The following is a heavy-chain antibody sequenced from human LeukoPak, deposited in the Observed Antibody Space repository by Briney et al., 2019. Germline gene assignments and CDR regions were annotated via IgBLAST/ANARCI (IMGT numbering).Heavy chain of an antibody. CDR3: ANWNYGYYFDY. D-gene: IGHD1-7*01. CDR1: GFTFSSYG. V-gene: IGHV3-30*18. Sequence: PGGSLRLSCAASGFTFSSYGMHWVRQAPGKGLEWVAVISYDGSNKYYADSVKGRFTISRDNSKNTLYLQMNSLRAEDTAVYYCANWNYGYYFDYWGQGNLVTVSS. CDR2: ISYDGSNK. J-gene: IGHJ4*02.